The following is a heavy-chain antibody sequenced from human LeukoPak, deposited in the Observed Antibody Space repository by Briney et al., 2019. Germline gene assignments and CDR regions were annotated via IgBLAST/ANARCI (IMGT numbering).Heavy chain of an antibody. CDR1: GFTFSSYA. J-gene: IGHJ4*02. CDR3: AREQRGYDCYY. D-gene: IGHD5-12*01. Sequence: GGSLRLSCAASGFTFSSYAMHWVRQAPGKGLEWVALITYDGSSKYYADSVKGRFTISRDNSKNTLYLQMSSLRAEDTAVYYSAREQRGYDCYYWGQGTLVTVSS. V-gene: IGHV3-30-3*01. CDR2: ITYDGSSK.